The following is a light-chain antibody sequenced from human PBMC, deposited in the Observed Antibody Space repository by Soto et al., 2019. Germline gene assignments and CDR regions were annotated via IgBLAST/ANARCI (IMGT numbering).Light chain of an antibody. V-gene: IGLV1-47*01. CDR1: SSNIGSNY. CDR2: RNN. Sequence: QSVLTQPPSASGTPGQRVTISCSGSSSNIGSNYVYWYQQLPGTAPKLLIYRNNQRPSGVPDRFSGSKSGTSASLAISGLRAEDEDDYYCAAWEDSLSGWVFGGGTKVTVL. CDR3: AAWEDSLSGWV. J-gene: IGLJ3*02.